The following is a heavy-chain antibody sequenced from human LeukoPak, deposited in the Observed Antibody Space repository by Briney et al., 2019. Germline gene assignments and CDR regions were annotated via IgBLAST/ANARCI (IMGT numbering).Heavy chain of an antibody. CDR1: GGSFSGYY. Sequence: PSETLSLTCAVYGGSFSGYYWSWIRQPPGEGLEWIGEINHSGSTNYNPSLKSRVTISVDTSKNQFSLKLSSVTAADTAVYYCARALNSYGGRPDDYWGQGTLVTVSS. V-gene: IGHV4-34*01. CDR3: ARALNSYGGRPDDY. D-gene: IGHD5-18*01. CDR2: INHSGST. J-gene: IGHJ4*02.